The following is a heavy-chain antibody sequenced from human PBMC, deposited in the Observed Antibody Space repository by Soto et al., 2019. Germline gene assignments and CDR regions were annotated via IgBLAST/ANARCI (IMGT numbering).Heavy chain of an antibody. CDR1: GFTFSTYA. CDR2: ISGSGDST. CDR3: AKERSSGWSLDY. Sequence: GSLRLSCAAFGFTFSTYAMNWVRQAPGKGLEWVSGISGSGDSTYYADSVKGRFTVSRDNSKNTLYLQMNSLRAEDTAVFYCAKERSSGWSLDYWGQGTLVTVSS. V-gene: IGHV3-23*01. J-gene: IGHJ4*02. D-gene: IGHD6-19*01.